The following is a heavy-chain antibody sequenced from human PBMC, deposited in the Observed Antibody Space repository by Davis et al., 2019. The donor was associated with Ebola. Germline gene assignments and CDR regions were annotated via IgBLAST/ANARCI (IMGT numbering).Heavy chain of an antibody. CDR2: IKSDGSTT. Sequence: GESLKISCAASGFSFSSYWMHWVRQAPGKGLVWVSNIKSDGSTTNYADSVKGRFTISRDNAQNSLYLQMNSLRADDTAVYYCVRDSWIPVSGRYSYYGMDVWGKGTTVTVSP. D-gene: IGHD6-19*01. CDR1: GFSFSSYW. J-gene: IGHJ6*04. V-gene: IGHV3-74*01. CDR3: VRDSWIPVSGRYSYYGMDV.